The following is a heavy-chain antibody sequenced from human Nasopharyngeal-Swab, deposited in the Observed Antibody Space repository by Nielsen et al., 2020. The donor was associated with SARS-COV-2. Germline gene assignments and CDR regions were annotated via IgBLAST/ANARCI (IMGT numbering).Heavy chain of an antibody. Sequence: WIRQPPGKGLEWVANIKQDGSEKYYVDSVKGRFTISRDNAKNSLYLQMNSLGAEDTAVYYCASSSGWRDYWGQGTLVTVSS. J-gene: IGHJ4*02. D-gene: IGHD6-19*01. CDR2: IKQDGSEK. V-gene: IGHV3-7*01. CDR3: ASSSGWRDY.